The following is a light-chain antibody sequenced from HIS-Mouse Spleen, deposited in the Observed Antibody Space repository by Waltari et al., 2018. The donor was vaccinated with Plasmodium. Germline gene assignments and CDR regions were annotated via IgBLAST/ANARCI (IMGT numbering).Light chain of an antibody. V-gene: IGLV2-23*03. CDR2: EGS. CDR3: CSYAGSSTFVV. CDR1: SRDVGRYNI. Sequence: QSALTQPASVPGSPGQSITNSCTGTSRDVGRYNIVSWYQQHPGKPPTPMIYEGSKRPSGVSNRCSGSKSGNTASLTISGLQAEDEADYYCCSYAGSSTFVVFGGGTKLTVL. J-gene: IGLJ2*01.